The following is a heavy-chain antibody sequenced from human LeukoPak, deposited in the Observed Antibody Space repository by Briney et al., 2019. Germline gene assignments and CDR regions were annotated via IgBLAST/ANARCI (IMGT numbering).Heavy chain of an antibody. CDR1: GITLSNYG. CDR2: MSGSGGGT. Sequence: GGSLRLSCAVSGITLSNYGMSWVRKAPGKGLEWVAGMSGSGGGTNYADSVKGRFTISRDNSKNTLYLQMKSLRAEDTAVYFCAKRGVVIRVILVGFYKEAYYFDSWGQGALVTVSS. D-gene: IGHD3-22*01. V-gene: IGHV3-23*01. CDR3: AKRGVVIRVILVGFYKEAYYFDS. J-gene: IGHJ4*02.